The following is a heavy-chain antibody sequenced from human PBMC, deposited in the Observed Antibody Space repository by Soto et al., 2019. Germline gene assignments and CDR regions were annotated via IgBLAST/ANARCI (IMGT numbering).Heavy chain of an antibody. D-gene: IGHD3-10*01. V-gene: IGHV1-69*01. J-gene: IGHJ6*02. CDR2: IIPIFGTA. CDR3: ARDSMVRGAAPMYCGMDV. CDR1: GGTFSSYA. Sequence: QVQLVQSGAEVKKPGSSVKVSCKASGGTFSSYAISWVRHAPGQGLEWMGGIIPIFGTANYAQKFQGRVTITADESTSTAYMELSSLRSEDTAVYYCARDSMVRGAAPMYCGMDVWGQGTTVTVSS.